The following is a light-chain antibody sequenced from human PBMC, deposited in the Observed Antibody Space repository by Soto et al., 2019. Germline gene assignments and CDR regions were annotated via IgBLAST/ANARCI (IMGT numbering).Light chain of an antibody. Sequence: IVLTQSPGTLSLSPGERATLSCRASQSVSSSYLAWYQQKPGQAPELLIYGASSRATGIPDRFSGSGSGTDFTLTISRLEPEDFAVYYCQQYGSSPFAFGQGTRLEIK. J-gene: IGKJ5*01. CDR1: QSVSSSY. V-gene: IGKV3-20*01. CDR2: GAS. CDR3: QQYGSSPFA.